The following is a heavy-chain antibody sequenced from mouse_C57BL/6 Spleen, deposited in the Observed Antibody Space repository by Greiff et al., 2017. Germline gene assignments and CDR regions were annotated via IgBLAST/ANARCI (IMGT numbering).Heavy chain of an antibody. J-gene: IGHJ1*03. Sequence: QVQLQQPGAELVMPGASVKLSCKASGYTFTSYWMHWVKQRPGQGLEWIGEIDPSDSYTNYNQKFKGKSTLTVDKSSSTAYMQLSSLTSEDSAVYYCARNYGSSSDWYFDVWGTGTTVTVSS. D-gene: IGHD1-1*01. CDR2: IDPSDSYT. CDR3: ARNYGSSSDWYFDV. V-gene: IGHV1-69*01. CDR1: GYTFTSYW.